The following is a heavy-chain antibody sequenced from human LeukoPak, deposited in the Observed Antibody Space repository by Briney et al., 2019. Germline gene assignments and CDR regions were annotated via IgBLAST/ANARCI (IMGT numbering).Heavy chain of an antibody. V-gene: IGHV1-46*01. Sequence: ASVKVSCKASGYTFTSYGISWVRQAPGQGLEWMGIINPSGGSTSYAQKFQGRVTMTRDTSTSTVYMELSSLRSEDTAVYYCARGLRFGVGATPAGYWGQGTLVTVSS. J-gene: IGHJ4*02. CDR3: ARGLRFGVGATPAGY. CDR1: GYTFTSYG. CDR2: INPSGGST. D-gene: IGHD1-26*01.